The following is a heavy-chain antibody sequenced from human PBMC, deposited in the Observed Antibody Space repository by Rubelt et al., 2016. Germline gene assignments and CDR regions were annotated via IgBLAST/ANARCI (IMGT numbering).Heavy chain of an antibody. J-gene: IGHJ3*02. Sequence: VQLVESGGGLVQPGGSLRLSCAASGFTVSSNYMSWVRQAPGKGLEWVAVIWYDGSNKYYADSVKGRFTISRDNSKNTLYLQMNSLRAEDTAVYYCARAGVTTADAFDIWGQGTMVTVSS. CDR2: IWYDGSNK. V-gene: IGHV3-33*08. CDR3: ARAGVTTADAFDI. D-gene: IGHD4-11*01. CDR1: GFTVSSNY.